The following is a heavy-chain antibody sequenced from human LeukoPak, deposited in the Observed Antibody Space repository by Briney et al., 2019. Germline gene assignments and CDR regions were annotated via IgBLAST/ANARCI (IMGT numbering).Heavy chain of an antibody. J-gene: IGHJ5*02. D-gene: IGHD3-10*01. CDR3: VVTMVRGVMSNRFDP. CDR2: ISGSGGST. Sequence: GGSLRLSCAASGFTFSSYAMGWVRQAPGKGLEWVSAISGSGGSTYYADSVKGRFTISRDNSKNTLYLQMNSLRAEDTAVYYCVVTMVRGVMSNRFDPWGQGTLVTVSS. CDR1: GFTFSSYA. V-gene: IGHV3-23*01.